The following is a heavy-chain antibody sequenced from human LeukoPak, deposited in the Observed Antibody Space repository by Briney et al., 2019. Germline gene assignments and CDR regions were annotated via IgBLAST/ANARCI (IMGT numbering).Heavy chain of an antibody. D-gene: IGHD1-1*01. CDR3: AKEVESSAFDI. Sequence: GGPLRLSCAASGFTFNNYAMSWVRQAPGKGLEWVSGISTSGGDTYYADSVKGRFTSSRDNSKNTLYLQMNSLRAEDTAVYYCAKEVESSAFDIWGQGTMVTVSS. V-gene: IGHV3-23*01. J-gene: IGHJ3*02. CDR2: ISTSGGDT. CDR1: GFTFNNYA.